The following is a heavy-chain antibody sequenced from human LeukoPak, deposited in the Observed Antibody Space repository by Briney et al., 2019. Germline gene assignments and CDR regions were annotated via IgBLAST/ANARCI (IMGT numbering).Heavy chain of an antibody. CDR1: GGSISSSSYY. CDR2: IYYSGST. D-gene: IGHD3-22*01. J-gene: IGHJ5*02. V-gene: IGHV4-39*01. CDR3: ARLTYYSDSSGHSHCFDP. Sequence: PSETLSLTCTVPGGSISSSSYYWGWIRQPPGKGLEYIGSIYYSGSTYYNPSLKSRVTISVDTSKNQFSLKLSSVTAADTAVYYCARLTYYSDSSGHSHCFDPWGQGTLVTVSS.